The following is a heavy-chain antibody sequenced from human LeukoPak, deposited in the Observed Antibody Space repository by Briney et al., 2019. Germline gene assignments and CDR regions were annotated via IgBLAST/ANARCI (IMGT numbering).Heavy chain of an antibody. V-gene: IGHV4-4*07. Sequence: SETLSLTCTVSGGSINNYYWSWIRQPAGEGLEWIGRIYTRGSTNYNPSLTSRVTMSVDTSKNQFSLKLSSVTAADTAVYYCARGRYCSADICSGGDAFDIWGQGTMVSVSS. J-gene: IGHJ3*02. CDR3: ARGRYCSADICSGGDAFDI. CDR2: IYTRGST. D-gene: IGHD2-15*01. CDR1: GGSINNYY.